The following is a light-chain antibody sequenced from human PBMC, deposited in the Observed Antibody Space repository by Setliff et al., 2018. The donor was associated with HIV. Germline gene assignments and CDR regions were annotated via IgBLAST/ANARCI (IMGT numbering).Light chain of an antibody. CDR2: GSN. CDR3: AAWDDSLNGWV. Sequence: SALTQPPSASGTPGQRVTISCSGSNSNIASNTVNWYQQFPRTAPKVLIYGSNQRPSGVPDRFSGSKSGTSASLAISGLQSEDEADYYRAAWDDSLNGWVFGGGTKVTV. V-gene: IGLV1-44*01. J-gene: IGLJ3*02. CDR1: NSNIASNT.